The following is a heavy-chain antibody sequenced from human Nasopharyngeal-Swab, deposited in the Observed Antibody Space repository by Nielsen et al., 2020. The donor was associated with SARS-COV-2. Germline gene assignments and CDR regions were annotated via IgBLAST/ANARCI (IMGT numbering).Heavy chain of an antibody. CDR1: EFIVSNTY. V-gene: IGHV3-66*01. CDR2: IYSDGST. CDR3: ARERAGDYYSDY. D-gene: IGHD2-21*02. J-gene: IGHJ4*02. Sequence: SLNISCAASEFIVSNTYMSWVRQAPGKGLEWVSIIYSDGSTYYADSVKGRFTISRDNSKNTLYLQMNSLRAEDTAVYYCARERAGDYYSDYWGQGTLVTVSS.